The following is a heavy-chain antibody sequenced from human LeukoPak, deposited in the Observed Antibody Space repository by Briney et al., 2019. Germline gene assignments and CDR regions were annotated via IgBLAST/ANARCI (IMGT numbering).Heavy chain of an antibody. D-gene: IGHD5-12*01. J-gene: IGHJ4*02. Sequence: PGGSLRLSCAASGFTFSNAWMSWVRQAPGKGLEWVDRIKSKTDGGTTDYAAPVKGRFTISRDDSKNTLYLQMNSLKTEDTAVYYCTTDGRHSGYLWVDYWGQGTLVTVSS. CDR3: TTDGRHSGYLWVDY. V-gene: IGHV3-15*01. CDR1: GFTFSNAW. CDR2: IKSKTDGGTT.